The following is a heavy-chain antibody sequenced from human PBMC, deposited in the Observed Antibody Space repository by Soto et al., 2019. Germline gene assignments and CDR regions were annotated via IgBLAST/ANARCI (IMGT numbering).Heavy chain of an antibody. CDR1: GFTLSSFS. CDR3: ARDSYSSLFDS. Sequence: GGSLRLSCVGSGFTLSSFSMSWVRQTPGKGLEWVSSITTGNDYTSYADSVKGRFTISRDNAKNSLFLRMNSLRADDTALYFCARDSYSSLFDSWGQGTLVTVSS. J-gene: IGHJ5*01. V-gene: IGHV3-21*01. CDR2: ITTGNDYT. D-gene: IGHD6-19*01.